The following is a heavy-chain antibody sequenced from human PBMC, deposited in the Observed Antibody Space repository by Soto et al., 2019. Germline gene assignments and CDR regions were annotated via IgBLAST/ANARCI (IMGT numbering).Heavy chain of an antibody. CDR3: ASSLCSSTSCYGWSAFDI. Sequence: XSSGGYYWSWIRQHPGKGLEWIGYIYYSGSTYYNPSLKSRVTISVDTSKNQFSLKLSSVTAADTAVYYCASSLCSSTSCYGWSAFDIWGQGTMVTVSS. CDR1: XSSGGYY. J-gene: IGHJ3*02. CDR2: IYYSGST. D-gene: IGHD2-2*01. V-gene: IGHV4-31*02.